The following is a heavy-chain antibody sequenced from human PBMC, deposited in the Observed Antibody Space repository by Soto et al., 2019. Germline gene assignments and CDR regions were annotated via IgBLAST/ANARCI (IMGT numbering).Heavy chain of an antibody. Sequence: QVQLVQSGAELKKPGASVRVSCKSSGNTFPNYAIHWVRQAPGQRPEWMGWINGGNGNTYYSENFQGRVTFTRDTXXXXXXXXXXXXXXXXXXXXXXXXXXXXXXXXXXXXXXNYWGQGALVTVSS. CDR2: INGGNGNT. J-gene: IGHJ4*02. V-gene: IGHV1-3*01. CDR3: XXXXXXXXXXXXXXXXNY. CDR1: GNTFPNYA.